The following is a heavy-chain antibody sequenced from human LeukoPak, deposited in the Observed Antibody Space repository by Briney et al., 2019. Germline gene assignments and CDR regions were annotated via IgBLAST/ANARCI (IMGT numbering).Heavy chain of an antibody. D-gene: IGHD2-8*02. CDR1: GFTFSSYA. CDR2: FSGNGRST. V-gene: IGHV3-23*01. Sequence: GGSLRLSCAASGFTFSSYAMSWVRRAPGNGLRWVSTFSGNGRSTYYGDSVKGRFTISRDNSKNTLSLQMNSLRAEDKAVYYCAKEYYVLLVYALGGSFDYWGQGTLVTVSP. CDR3: AKEYYVLLVYALGGSFDY. J-gene: IGHJ4*02.